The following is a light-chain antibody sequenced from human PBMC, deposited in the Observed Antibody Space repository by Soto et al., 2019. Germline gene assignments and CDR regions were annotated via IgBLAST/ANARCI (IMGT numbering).Light chain of an antibody. J-gene: IGKJ1*01. Sequence: DIQMTQSPSTLSASVGDRVTITCRASQSISSWLAWYQQKPGKAPKLLIYDASRLESGVPSRFSGSGSGTEFTLTISSLQSEDFAVYYCQQYNNWPTFGQGTKVDIK. V-gene: IGKV1-5*01. CDR3: QQYNNWPT. CDR1: QSISSW. CDR2: DAS.